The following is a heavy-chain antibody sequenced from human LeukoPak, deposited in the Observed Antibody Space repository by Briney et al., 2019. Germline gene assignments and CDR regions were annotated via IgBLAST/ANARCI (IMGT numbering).Heavy chain of an antibody. CDR3: AICRPIDSFVI. V-gene: IGHV3-53*04. D-gene: IGHD2-2*01. Sequence: PGGSLRLSCAASGFTVSRNYMHWVRHAPGKGVEWVSLLSSTGNTSYADPVKGRFTISRHNSKNTLYLQEKNLRTEDTALYFFAICRPIDSFVIWGQGTMVIVSS. CDR2: LSSTGNT. J-gene: IGHJ3*02. CDR1: GFTVSRNY.